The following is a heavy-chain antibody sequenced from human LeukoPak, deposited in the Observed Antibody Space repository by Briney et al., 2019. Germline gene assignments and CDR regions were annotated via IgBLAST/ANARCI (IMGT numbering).Heavy chain of an antibody. V-gene: IGHV4-59*01. J-gene: IGHJ5*02. CDR2: IYYSGST. CDR1: GGSISSYY. Sequence: SETLSLTCTVSGGSISSYYWSWIRQPPGKGLEWIGYIYYSGSTNYNPSLKSRVTISVDTSKNQFPLKLSSVTAADTAVYYCARVETVLWFGELDHPMNWFDPWGQGTLVTVSS. D-gene: IGHD3-10*01. CDR3: ARVETVLWFGELDHPMNWFDP.